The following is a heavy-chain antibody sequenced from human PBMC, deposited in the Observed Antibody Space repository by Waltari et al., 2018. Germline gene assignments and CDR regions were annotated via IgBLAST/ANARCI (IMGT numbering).Heavy chain of an antibody. CDR2: MWNDGSNE. D-gene: IGHD2-15*01. CDR3: ARGSDCSGSTCTADAFDV. CDR1: AFGFKNFA. V-gene: IGHV3-33*01. J-gene: IGHJ3*01. Sequence: QVQLVESGGGVVQPGTSLRLSCVASAFGFKNFAFLWVRQAPGKGLEWVALMWNDGSNEYYADSVKGRFTISRDNSKKTLYLQMRSLREDDTAVYFCARGSDCSGSTCTADAFDVWGRGTRVSVSS.